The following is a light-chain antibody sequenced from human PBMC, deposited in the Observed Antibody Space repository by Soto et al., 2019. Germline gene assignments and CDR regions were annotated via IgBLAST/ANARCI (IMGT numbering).Light chain of an antibody. J-gene: IGKJ3*01. CDR2: GAS. CDR1: QSVSSN. CDR3: QQRSNWPPGVT. Sequence: EVVLTQSPGTLSLSPGERATLSCRACQSVSSNLAWYQQKPGQAPRLLIYGASTRATGIPARFRGSGSGTEFTLTISSLQSEDFAVYYCQQRSNWPPGVTFGPGTKVDI. V-gene: IGKV3-15*01.